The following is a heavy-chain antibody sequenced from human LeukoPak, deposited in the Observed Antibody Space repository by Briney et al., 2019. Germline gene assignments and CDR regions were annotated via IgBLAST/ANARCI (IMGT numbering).Heavy chain of an antibody. CDR2: INSDGSTT. J-gene: IGHJ6*03. CDR1: GFTFSSYW. Sequence: SGGSLRLSCAASGFTFSSYWMHWVRHAPGKGLVWVSRINSDGSTTTYADSVKGRFTISRDNDKNTLYLQMNSLRAEDTAVYYCATGFFYYYYMDVWGKGTTVTVSS. V-gene: IGHV3-74*01. D-gene: IGHD3-10*01. CDR3: ATGFFYYYYMDV.